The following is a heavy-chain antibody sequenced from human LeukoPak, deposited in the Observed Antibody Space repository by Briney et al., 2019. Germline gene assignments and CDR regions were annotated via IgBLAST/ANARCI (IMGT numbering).Heavy chain of an antibody. CDR1: GGTFSSYA. J-gene: IGHJ4*02. D-gene: IGHD6-13*01. CDR2: ISAYNGNT. CDR3: ARDLPRGIAAAGV. V-gene: IGHV1-18*01. Sequence: ASVKVSCKASGGTFSSYAISWVRQAPGQGLEWMGWISAYNGNTNYAQKLQGRVTMTTDTSTSTAYMELRSLRSDDTAVYYCARDLPRGIAAAGVWGQGTLVTVSS.